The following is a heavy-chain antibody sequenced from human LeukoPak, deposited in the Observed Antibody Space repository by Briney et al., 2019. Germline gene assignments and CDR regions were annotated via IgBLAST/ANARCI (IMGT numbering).Heavy chain of an antibody. Sequence: GGSLRLSCAASGFDFSFYWMTWVRQAPGKGLEWVANIRRDGGVKNYMDSVKGRFTISRDNAKNSLYLQMDSLRAEDTAVYYCASHPPPDDYWGQGTLVTVSS. J-gene: IGHJ4*02. V-gene: IGHV3-7*01. CDR1: GFDFSFYW. CDR3: ASHPPPDDY. CDR2: IRRDGGVK.